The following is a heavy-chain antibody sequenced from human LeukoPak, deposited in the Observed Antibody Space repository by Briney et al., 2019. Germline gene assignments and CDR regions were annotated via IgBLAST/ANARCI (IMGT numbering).Heavy chain of an antibody. D-gene: IGHD3-10*01. CDR2: IYATGST. J-gene: IGHJ4*02. CDR3: ARAPSYSYYFDY. CDR1: GGSISSYY. Sequence: SETLSLTCTVSGGSISSYYWSWIRQPAGKGLEWIGRIYATGSTNYNPSLKSQVSMSLDTSKNQFSLRLSSVTAADTAVYYCARAPSYSYYFDYWGQGTLVTVSS. V-gene: IGHV4-4*07.